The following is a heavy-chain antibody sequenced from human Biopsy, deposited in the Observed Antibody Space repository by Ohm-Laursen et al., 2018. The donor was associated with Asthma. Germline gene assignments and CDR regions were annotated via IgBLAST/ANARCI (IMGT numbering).Heavy chain of an antibody. CDR3: ASPVNRAFGGYEWAAVFDY. J-gene: IGHJ4*02. CDR1: GASIRGSGSY. Sequence: SDTLSLTCTVSGASIRGSGSYWAWIRQAPGKGPEWIGTTHYSGSTFYKPSLRSRVTMSLDTSTNQFSLRGRSVTATDTAVYYCASPVNRAFGGYEWAAVFDYWGQGILVTVSS. CDR2: THYSGST. D-gene: IGHD5-12*01. V-gene: IGHV4-39*01.